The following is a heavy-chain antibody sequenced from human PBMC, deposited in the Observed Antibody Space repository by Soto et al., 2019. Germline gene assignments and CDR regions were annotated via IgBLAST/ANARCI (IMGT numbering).Heavy chain of an antibody. CDR3: ARESYGSGSYYLDGMDV. V-gene: IGHV1-69*06. J-gene: IGHJ6*02. Sequence: QVQLVQSGAEVKKPGSSVKVSCKASGGTFSSYAISWVRQAPGQGLEWMGGIIPIFGTANYAQKFQGRVTLTADKSTSTAYMELSSLRSEDTAVYYCARESYGSGSYYLDGMDVWGQGTTVTVSS. CDR1: GGTFSSYA. D-gene: IGHD3-10*01. CDR2: IIPIFGTA.